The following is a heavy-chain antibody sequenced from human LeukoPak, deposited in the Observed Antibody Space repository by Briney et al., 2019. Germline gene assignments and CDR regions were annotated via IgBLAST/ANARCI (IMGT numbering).Heavy chain of an antibody. CDR2: ISAYNGNT. Sequence: ASVKVSCKVSGNTLTELAVHWVRQAPGQGLEWMGWISAYNGNTNFAQKLQGRVTMSTDTSTSTAYLELRSLRSDDTAVYYCARTLSTNSYGDYGLFDYWGQGTLVTVSS. V-gene: IGHV1-18*01. J-gene: IGHJ4*02. CDR1: GNTLTELA. CDR3: ARTLSTNSYGDYGLFDY. D-gene: IGHD4-17*01.